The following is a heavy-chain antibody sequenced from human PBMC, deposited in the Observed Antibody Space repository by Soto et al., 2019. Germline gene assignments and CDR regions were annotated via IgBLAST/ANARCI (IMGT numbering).Heavy chain of an antibody. V-gene: IGHV4-59*01. CDR3: ARRYGSAFDI. CDR1: GGSISSYY. D-gene: IGHD3-10*01. J-gene: IGHJ3*02. Sequence: QVQLQESGPGLVKPSETLSLTCTVSGGSISSYYWSWIRQPPGKGLEWIGYIYYSGSTIYNPSLKSRVTISVDTSKNQFSLKLSSVTAADTAVYYCARRYGSAFDIWGQGTMVTVSS. CDR2: IYYSGST.